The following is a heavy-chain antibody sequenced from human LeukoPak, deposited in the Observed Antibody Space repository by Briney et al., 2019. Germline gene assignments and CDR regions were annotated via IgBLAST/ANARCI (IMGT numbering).Heavy chain of an antibody. CDR1: GGSISSSAYY. CDR3: AKSGGYGLIDY. V-gene: IGHV4-39*01. Sequence: SETLSLTCTVSGGSISSSAYYWGWIRQPPGKGLEWIGNIYYSGSTYYNESLESRVTISIETSKNQISLRLNSVTAADTAIYYCAKSGGYGLIDYWGQGTLVTVSS. CDR2: IYYSGST. J-gene: IGHJ4*02. D-gene: IGHD1-26*01.